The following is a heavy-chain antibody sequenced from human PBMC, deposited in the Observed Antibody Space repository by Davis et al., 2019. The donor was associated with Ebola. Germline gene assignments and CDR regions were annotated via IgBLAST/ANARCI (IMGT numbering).Heavy chain of an antibody. CDR1: GFAFSGYA. Sequence: GESLKISCAASGFAFSGYAMNWVRQAPRKGLEWVSGIVSSGDGTYYADSVKGRFTVSRDNFKNTLYLQMKSLTTDDTAIYFCAKADSDYSADYWGQGTLVTVSS. V-gene: IGHV3-23*01. J-gene: IGHJ4*02. D-gene: IGHD4/OR15-4a*01. CDR3: AKADSDYSADY. CDR2: IVSSGDGT.